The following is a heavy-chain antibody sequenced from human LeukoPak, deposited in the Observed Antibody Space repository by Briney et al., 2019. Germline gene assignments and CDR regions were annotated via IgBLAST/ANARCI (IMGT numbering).Heavy chain of an antibody. D-gene: IGHD3-22*01. CDR3: AKVGRGYYDSSGYYFDY. Sequence: GGSLRLSCAASGFTFSSYGMHWVRQAPGKGLEWVAVIWYDGSNKYYADSVKGRFTISRDNSKNTLYLQMNSLRAEDTAVYYCAKVGRGYYDSSGYYFDYWGQGTLVTDSS. CDR1: GFTFSSYG. V-gene: IGHV3-30*02. CDR2: IWYDGSNK. J-gene: IGHJ4*02.